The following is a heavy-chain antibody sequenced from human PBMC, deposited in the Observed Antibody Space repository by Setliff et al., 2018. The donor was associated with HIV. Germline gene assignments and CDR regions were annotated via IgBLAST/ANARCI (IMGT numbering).Heavy chain of an antibody. D-gene: IGHD2-2*01. Sequence: SCAASGSTFSSYGMSWVRQAPGKGLEWVANIKQDGSETYYVDSVKGRFTITSDNAKTSLYLKMNSLRDEDTAVYYCARGGVLEYCSSTSCPSYDYDSMDVWGQGTTVTVSS. J-gene: IGHJ6*02. V-gene: IGHV3-7*01. CDR2: IKQDGSET. CDR1: GSTFSSYG. CDR3: ARGGVLEYCSSTSCPSYDYDSMDV.